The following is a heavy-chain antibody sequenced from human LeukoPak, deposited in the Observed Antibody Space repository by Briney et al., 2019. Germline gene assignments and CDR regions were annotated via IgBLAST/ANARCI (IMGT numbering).Heavy chain of an antibody. CDR3: ARDPLTTVTTRFAFDY. J-gene: IGHJ4*02. Sequence: GGSLRLSCAASGFTFSSYWMSWVRQAPGKGLEWVANIKQDGSEKYYVDSVKGRFTISRDNAKNSLYLQMNSLRAEDTAVYYCARDPLTTVTTRFAFDYWGQGTLVTVSS. V-gene: IGHV3-7*01. D-gene: IGHD4-17*01. CDR2: IKQDGSEK. CDR1: GFTFSSYW.